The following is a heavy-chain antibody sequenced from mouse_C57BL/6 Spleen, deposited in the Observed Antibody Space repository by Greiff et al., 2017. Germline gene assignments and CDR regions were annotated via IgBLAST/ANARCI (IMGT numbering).Heavy chain of an antibody. CDR2: ISYDGSN. CDR3: ARLWSFYAMDY. D-gene: IGHD1-1*02. Sequence: EVKLMESGPGLVKPSQSLSLTCSVTGYSITSGYYWNWIRQFPGNKLEWMGYISYDGSNNYNPSLKNRISITRDTSKKQFFLKLNSVTTEDTATYYCARLWSFYAMDYWGQGTSVTVSS. J-gene: IGHJ4*01. V-gene: IGHV3-6*01. CDR1: GYSITSGYY.